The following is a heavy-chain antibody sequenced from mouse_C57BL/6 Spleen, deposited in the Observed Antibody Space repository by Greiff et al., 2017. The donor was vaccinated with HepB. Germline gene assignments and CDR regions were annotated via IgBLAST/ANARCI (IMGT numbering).Heavy chain of an antibody. CDR1: GFTFSDYY. CDR2: INYDGSST. D-gene: IGHD1-1*01. CDR3: ARVRYYGSSYEDYAMDY. V-gene: IGHV5-16*01. J-gene: IGHJ4*01. Sequence: DVMLVESEGGLVQPGSSMKLSCTASGFTFSDYYMAWVRQVPEKGLEWVANINYDGSSTYYLDSLKSRFIISRDNAKNILYLKMSSLKSEETATYYCARVRYYGSSYEDYAMDYWGQGTSVTVSS.